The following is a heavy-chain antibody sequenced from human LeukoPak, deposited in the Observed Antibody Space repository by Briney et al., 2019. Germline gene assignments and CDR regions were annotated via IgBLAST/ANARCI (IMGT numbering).Heavy chain of an antibody. CDR2: IWFDGSDK. CDR3: ARDGYSGYDFYVDY. V-gene: IGHV3-33*01. D-gene: IGHD5-12*01. CDR1: GFTFSSYG. J-gene: IGHJ4*02. Sequence: GGSLRLSCAVSGFTFSSYGMHWVRQAPGKGLEWVAVIWFDGSDKYYADSLKGRFTISRDNSKNTLYLQMNSLRADDTAVYYCARDGYSGYDFYVDYWGQGTLVTVSS.